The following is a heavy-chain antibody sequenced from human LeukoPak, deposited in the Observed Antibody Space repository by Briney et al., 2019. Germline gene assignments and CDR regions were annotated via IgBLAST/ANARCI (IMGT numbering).Heavy chain of an antibody. CDR3: ARLGGGRRKYFDY. CDR2: IYYSGST. D-gene: IGHD3-16*01. CDR1: GGSISSSSYY. J-gene: IGHJ4*02. Sequence: SETLSLTCTVSGGSISSSSYYWGWIRQPPGKGLEWIGSIYYSGSTYYNPSLKSRVTISVDTSKNQFSLKLRSVTAADTAVYYCARLGGGRRKYFDYWGQGTLVIVSS. V-gene: IGHV4-39*01.